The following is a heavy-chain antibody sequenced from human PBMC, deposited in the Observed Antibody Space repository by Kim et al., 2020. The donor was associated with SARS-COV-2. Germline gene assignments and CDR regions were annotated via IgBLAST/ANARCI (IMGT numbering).Heavy chain of an antibody. J-gene: IGHJ3*02. Sequence: SETLSLTCTVSGGPFSSNSYYWIWILQPPGKGLEWIGYIYNSGSTNSNPSLKSLVSISANMSKNQFSLKLSSVTAADTALYYCSLDSSSWYSPHAFDIWGEGTMVPVP. CDR1: GGPFSSNSYY. D-gene: IGHD6-13*01. V-gene: IGHV4-61*01. CDR2: IYNSGST. CDR3: SLDSSSWYSPHAFDI.